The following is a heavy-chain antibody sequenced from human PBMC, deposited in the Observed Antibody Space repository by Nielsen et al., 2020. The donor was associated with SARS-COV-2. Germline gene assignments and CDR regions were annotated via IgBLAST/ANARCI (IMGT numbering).Heavy chain of an antibody. Sequence: GGSLRLSRAASGFLFSSYDMHWVRQAPGKGLEWVAYISSGASTIYYADSVKGRFTISRDNARNTLYLQMNSLRVEDTAVYYCARVGSYGDPEYLDYWGQGALVTVSS. CDR1: GFLFSSYD. CDR2: ISSGASTI. V-gene: IGHV3-48*03. CDR3: ARVGSYGDPEYLDY. D-gene: IGHD4/OR15-4a*01. J-gene: IGHJ4*02.